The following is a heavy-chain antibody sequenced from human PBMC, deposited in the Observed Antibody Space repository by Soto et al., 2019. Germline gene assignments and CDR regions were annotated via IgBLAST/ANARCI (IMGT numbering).Heavy chain of an antibody. V-gene: IGHV4-39*07. D-gene: IGHD6-6*01. CDR2: VYYSGST. CDR1: GGSVSSSSYY. Sequence: SETLSLTCTVSGGSVSSSSYYWGWVRQPPGKGLEWIGSVYYSGSTYYNPSLESRVTISVDKSKNQFSLKLSSVTAADTAVYYCARVVEYSSSLGWFDPWGQGTLVTVSS. J-gene: IGHJ5*02. CDR3: ARVVEYSSSLGWFDP.